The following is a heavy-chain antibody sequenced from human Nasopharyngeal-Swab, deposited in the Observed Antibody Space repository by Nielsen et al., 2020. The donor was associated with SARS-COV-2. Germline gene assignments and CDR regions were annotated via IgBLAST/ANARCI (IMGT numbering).Heavy chain of an antibody. V-gene: IGHV4-39*01. Sequence: SETLSLTCTVSGGSISSSSYYWGWLRQPPGKGLEWIGSIYYSGSTYYNPSLKSRVTISVDTSKNQFSLKLSSVTAADTAVYYCARPYDSSGYYDWGQGTLVTVSS. J-gene: IGHJ4*02. D-gene: IGHD3-22*01. CDR1: GGSISSSSYY. CDR3: ARPYDSSGYYD. CDR2: IYYSGST.